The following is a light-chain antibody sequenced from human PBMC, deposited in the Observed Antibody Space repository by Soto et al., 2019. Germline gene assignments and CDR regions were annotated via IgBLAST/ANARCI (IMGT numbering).Light chain of an antibody. V-gene: IGKV3-15*01. CDR3: QQYRSWPRT. J-gene: IGKJ1*01. Sequence: EIAMTQSPCNLSVSLGDKVTLSSRASESVSDDLAWYQQKPGRAPRLLIYRASTRAAGVSARFSGRGAGAEFTLTISSLQSEDFAVYYCQQYRSWPRTFGQGTKVDIK. CDR2: RAS. CDR1: ESVSDD.